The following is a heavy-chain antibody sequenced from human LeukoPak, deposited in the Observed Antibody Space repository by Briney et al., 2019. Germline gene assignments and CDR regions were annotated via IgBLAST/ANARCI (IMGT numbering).Heavy chain of an antibody. CDR1: GGSISSYY. J-gene: IGHJ4*02. D-gene: IGHD4-17*01. CDR2: IYYSGST. CDR3: ATTYGDYENYYFDY. Sequence: PSETLSLTCTVSGGSISSYYWSRIRQPPGKGLEWIGYIYYSGSTNYNPSLKSRVTISVDTSKNQFSLKLSSVTAADTAVYYCATTYGDYENYYFDYWGQGTLVTVSS. V-gene: IGHV4-59*01.